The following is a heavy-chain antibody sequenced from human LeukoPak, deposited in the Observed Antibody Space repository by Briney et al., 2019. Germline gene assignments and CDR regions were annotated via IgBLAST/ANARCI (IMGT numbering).Heavy chain of an antibody. D-gene: IGHD6-13*01. V-gene: IGHV1-18*01. CDR2: ISAYNGNT. J-gene: IGHJ4*02. Sequence: ASVKVSCKASGYTFTSYGITWVRQAPGQGLEWMGWISAYNGNTNYAQKLQGRVTTTTDTSTSTAYMELRSLRSDDTAVYYCARATRIAAAGTIDYWGQGTLVTVSS. CDR1: GYTFTSYG. CDR3: ARATRIAAAGTIDY.